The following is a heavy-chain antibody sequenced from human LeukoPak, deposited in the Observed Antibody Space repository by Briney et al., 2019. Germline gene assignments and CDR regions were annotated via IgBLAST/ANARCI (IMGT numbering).Heavy chain of an antibody. Sequence: SETLSLTCTVSGGSISSNNYYWGWIRQPPGQGLEWIGSIYYSGSTYYSPSLKSRITISVDTSKNQFSLKLTSVTAADTAVYYCVRHDGRGGATMGAFDSWGQGSLVTVSS. CDR1: GGSISSNNYY. V-gene: IGHV4-39*01. CDR2: IYYSGST. CDR3: VRHDGRGGATMGAFDS. D-gene: IGHD4/OR15-4a*01. J-gene: IGHJ5*01.